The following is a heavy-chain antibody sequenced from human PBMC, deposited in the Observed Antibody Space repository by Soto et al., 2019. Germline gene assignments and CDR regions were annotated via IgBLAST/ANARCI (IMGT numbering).Heavy chain of an antibody. J-gene: IGHJ6*03. CDR1: GYTFTSYY. Sequence: QVQLVQSGAEVKKPGASVKVSCKASGYTFTSYYMHWVRQAPGQGLEWMGIINPSGGSTSYAQKFQGRVTMTRDTSTSTVYMELSSLRSEDTAVYYCARNGLRGYSGYGDYYYYMDVWGKGTTVTASS. CDR3: ARNGLRGYSGYGDYYYYMDV. CDR2: INPSGGST. D-gene: IGHD5-12*01. V-gene: IGHV1-46*03.